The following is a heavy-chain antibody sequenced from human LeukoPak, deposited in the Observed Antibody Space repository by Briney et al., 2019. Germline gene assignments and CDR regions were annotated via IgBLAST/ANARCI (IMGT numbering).Heavy chain of an antibody. CDR3: AKDRGGGGYSYGY. D-gene: IGHD5-18*01. V-gene: IGHV3-9*01. Sequence: GGSLRLSCAASGFTFSSYSMNWVRQAAGKGLEWVSGISWNSGSIGYADSVKGRFTISRDNAKNSLYLQMNSLRAEDTALYYCAKDRGGGGYSYGYWGQGTLVTVSS. CDR1: GFTFSSYS. J-gene: IGHJ4*02. CDR2: ISWNSGSI.